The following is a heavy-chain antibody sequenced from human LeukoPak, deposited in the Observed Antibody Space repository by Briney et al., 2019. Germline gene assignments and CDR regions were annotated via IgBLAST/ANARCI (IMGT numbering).Heavy chain of an antibody. D-gene: IGHD3-22*01. CDR3: AKDIDYYDSSV. CDR2: ASGSGGST. Sequence: PGGSLRLSCAASGFTFSTYAMMWVRQAPGKGLEWVSYASGSGGSTYYADSVKGRFTISRDNSKNTLYQQMNSLRAEDTAVYYCAKDIDYYDSSVWGQGTLVTVSS. CDR1: GFTFSTYA. V-gene: IGHV3-23*01. J-gene: IGHJ4*02.